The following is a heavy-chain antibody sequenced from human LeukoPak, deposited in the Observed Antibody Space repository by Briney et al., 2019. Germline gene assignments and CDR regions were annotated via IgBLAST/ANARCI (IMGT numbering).Heavy chain of an antibody. V-gene: IGHV4-34*01. CDR1: GGSFSGYY. Sequence: SETLSLTCAVYGGSFSGYYWSWIRQPPGKGLEWIGEVNHSGSTNYNPSLKSRFIISEDTSKNHLSLKLSSVTAADTAVYYCARYSWGMDNKSFDHWGQGTLVTVSS. D-gene: IGHD2-8*02. CDR2: VNHSGST. J-gene: IGHJ4*02. CDR3: ARYSWGMDNKSFDH.